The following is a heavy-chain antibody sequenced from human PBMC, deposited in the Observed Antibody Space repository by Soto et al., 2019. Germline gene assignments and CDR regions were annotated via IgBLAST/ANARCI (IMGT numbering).Heavy chain of an antibody. CDR3: TRPKNELRFYSYNGIDV. CDR2: ISNSGGST. V-gene: IGHV3-23*01. J-gene: IGHJ6*02. D-gene: IGHD5-12*01. Sequence: GGSLRLSSGAAGFTFEDFAMSWVRQAPGKGLEWVSAISNSGGSTYYADSVKGRFTISRDDSKNTAYLQMNSLKTEDTAVYYCTRPKNELRFYSYNGIDVWGQGTTVTVSS. CDR1: GFTFEDFA.